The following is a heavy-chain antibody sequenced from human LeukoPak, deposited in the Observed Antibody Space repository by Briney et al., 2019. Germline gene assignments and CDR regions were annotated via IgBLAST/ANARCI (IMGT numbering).Heavy chain of an antibody. J-gene: IGHJ6*02. CDR3: ARLYDFWSGYYPN. CDR1: GGSFSGYY. D-gene: IGHD3-3*01. Sequence: SETLSLTCAVYGGSFSGYYWSWIRQPPGKGLEWIGYIYYSGSTNYNPSLKSRVTISVDTSKNQFSLKLSSVTAADTAVYYCARLYDFWSGYYPNWGQGTTVTVSS. CDR2: IYYSGST. V-gene: IGHV4-59*01.